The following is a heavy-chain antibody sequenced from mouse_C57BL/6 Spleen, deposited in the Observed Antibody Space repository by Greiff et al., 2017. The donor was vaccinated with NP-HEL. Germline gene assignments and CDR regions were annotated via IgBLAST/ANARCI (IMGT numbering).Heavy chain of an antibody. CDR3: ARGSGAQGDMDY. CDR2: IYPSDSET. J-gene: IGHJ4*01. Sequence: QVQLKQPGAELVRPGSSVKLSCKASGYTFTSYWMDWVKQRPGQGLEWIGNIYPSDSETHYNQKFKDKATLTVDKSSSTAYMQLSSLTSEDSAVYYCARGSGAQGDMDYWGQGTSVTVSS. CDR1: GYTFTSYW. D-gene: IGHD4-1*01. V-gene: IGHV1-61*01.